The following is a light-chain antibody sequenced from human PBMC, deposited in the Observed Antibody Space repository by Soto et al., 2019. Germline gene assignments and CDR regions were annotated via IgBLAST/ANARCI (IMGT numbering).Light chain of an antibody. J-gene: IGLJ3*02. CDR2: DVS. V-gene: IGLV2-14*01. CDR1: SSDVGGYNY. Sequence: QSALTQPASVSGSPGQSITISCTGTSSDVGGYNYVSWYQQHPGKAPKLMIYDVSNWPSGVSNRFSGSKSGNTASLTISGLQAEDEADYYCSSCTSSSTWVFGGGTQLTVL. CDR3: SSCTSSSTWV.